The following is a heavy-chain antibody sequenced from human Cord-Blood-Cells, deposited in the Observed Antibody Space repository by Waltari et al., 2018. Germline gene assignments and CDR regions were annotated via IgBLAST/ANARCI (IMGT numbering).Heavy chain of an antibody. D-gene: IGHD6-6*01. CDR3: ARSPITIAARPAPYYFDY. Sequence: QVQLVQSGAEVKKPGSSVKVSCKASGGTFSSYAISWVRQAPGQGLEWMGGISPIFGTANYAQKFQGRVTITADESTSTAYMELSSLRSEDTAVYYCARSPITIAARPAPYYFDYWGQGTLVTVSS. CDR2: ISPIFGTA. V-gene: IGHV1-69*01. J-gene: IGHJ4*02. CDR1: GGTFSSYA.